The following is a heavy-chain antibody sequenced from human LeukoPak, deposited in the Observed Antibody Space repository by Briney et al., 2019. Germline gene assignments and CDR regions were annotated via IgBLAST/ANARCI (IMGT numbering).Heavy chain of an antibody. CDR1: GGSINNYY. J-gene: IGHJ4*02. CDR2: IYYSGST. CDR3: ARDSGCSGGSCYSTFDY. Sequence: PSETLSLTCTVSGGSINNYYCSWIRQPPGKGLEWIGYIYYSGSTNYNPSLKSRVTISVDTSKNQFSLKLSSVTAADTAVYYCARDSGCSGGSCYSTFDYWGQGTLVTVSS. D-gene: IGHD2-15*01. V-gene: IGHV4-59*01.